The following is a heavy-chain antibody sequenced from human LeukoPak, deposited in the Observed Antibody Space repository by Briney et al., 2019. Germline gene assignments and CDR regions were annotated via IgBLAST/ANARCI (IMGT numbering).Heavy chain of an antibody. D-gene: IGHD3-3*01. CDR1: GFAFSSYA. J-gene: IGHJ4*02. CDR3: VKDGPYYDFWSGYYSARYFDY. Sequence: GGSLRLSCSASGFAFSSYAMHWVRQAPGKGLEYVSAISSNGGSTYYADSVKGRFTISRDNSKNTLYLQMSSLRAEDTAVYYCVKDGPYYDFWSGYYSARYFDYWGQGTLVTVSS. CDR2: ISSNGGST. V-gene: IGHV3-64D*06.